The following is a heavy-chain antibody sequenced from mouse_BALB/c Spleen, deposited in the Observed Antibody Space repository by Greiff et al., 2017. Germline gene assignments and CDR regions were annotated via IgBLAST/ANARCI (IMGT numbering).Heavy chain of an antibody. Sequence: EVKLVESGGGLVQPGGSLKLSCAASGFTFSSYTMSWVRQTPEKRLEWVAYISNGGGSTYYPDTVKGRFTISRDNAKNTLYLQMSSLKSEDTAMYYCARGITTAVFDYWGQGTTLTVSS. D-gene: IGHD1-2*01. CDR2: ISNGGGST. CDR1: GFTFSSYT. V-gene: IGHV5-12-2*01. CDR3: ARGITTAVFDY. J-gene: IGHJ2*01.